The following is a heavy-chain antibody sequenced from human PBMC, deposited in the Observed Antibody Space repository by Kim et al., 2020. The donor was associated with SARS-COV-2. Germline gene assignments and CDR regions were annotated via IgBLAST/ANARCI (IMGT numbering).Heavy chain of an antibody. D-gene: IGHD3-10*01. CDR2: IKSRSNGGTT. CDR1: GFSFSIAW. V-gene: IGHV3-15*01. CDR3: STMYDFSGSFQGI. J-gene: IGHJ4*02. Sequence: GGSLRLSCAASGFSFSIAWMSWVRQAPGKGLEWIGRIKSRSNGGTTDYAAPVKGRFTISRDDSKNTLYLHMNSLRTEDTALYYCSTMYDFSGSFQGIWGQGTLVTVSS.